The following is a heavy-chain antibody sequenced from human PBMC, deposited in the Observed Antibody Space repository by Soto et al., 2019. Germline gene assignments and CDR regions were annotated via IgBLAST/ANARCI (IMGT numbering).Heavy chain of an antibody. CDR2: IYYSGST. V-gene: IGHV4-31*03. CDR3: ARAASPSLIAAAGKDWFDP. J-gene: IGHJ5*02. CDR1: GGSISSGGYY. D-gene: IGHD6-13*01. Sequence: TLSLTCPVSGGSISSGGYYWSWIRQHPGKGLEWIGYIYYSGSTYYNPSLKSRVTISVDTSKNQFSLKLSSVTAADTAVYYCARAASPSLIAAAGKDWFDPWGQGTLVTVSS.